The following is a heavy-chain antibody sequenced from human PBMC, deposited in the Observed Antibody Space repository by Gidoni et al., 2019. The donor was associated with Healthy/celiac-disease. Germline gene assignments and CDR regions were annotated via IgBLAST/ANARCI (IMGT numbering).Heavy chain of an antibody. CDR3: ARRYGSGSYFGY. D-gene: IGHD3-10*01. V-gene: IGHV4-39*01. CDR2: LYDGGST. CDR1: GGSISSSSYY. J-gene: IGHJ4*02. Sequence: QLQLQESGPGLVKLSETLSLTCTVSGGSISSSSYYWGWIRQPPGKGLEWIGSLYDGGSTYCNPSFKGRVTISVDTPKNQFSRKLSSVTAADTAVYYCARRYGSGSYFGYWGQGTLVTVSS.